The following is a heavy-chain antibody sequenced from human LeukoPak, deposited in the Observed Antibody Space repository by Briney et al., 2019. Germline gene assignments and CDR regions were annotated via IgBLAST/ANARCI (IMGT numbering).Heavy chain of an antibody. Sequence: GASVKVSCKASGYTFTSYYMHWVRQAPGQGLEWMGIINPSGGSTSYAQKFQGRVTMSRDTSTSTVYMELSSLRSEDTAGYYCARDGSGSYIGTHWGQGTLVTVSS. V-gene: IGHV1-46*01. D-gene: IGHD1-26*01. CDR2: INPSGGST. CDR1: GYTFTSYY. J-gene: IGHJ4*02. CDR3: ARDGSGSYIGTH.